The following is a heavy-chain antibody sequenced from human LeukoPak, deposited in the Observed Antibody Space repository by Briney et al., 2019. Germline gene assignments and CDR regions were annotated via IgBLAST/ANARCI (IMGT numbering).Heavy chain of an antibody. J-gene: IGHJ6*04. CDR3: AKGPSPLYCSSTSCSPYGMDV. CDR2: ISYDGSNK. V-gene: IGHV3-30*18. CDR1: GFTFSSYA. D-gene: IGHD2-2*01. Sequence: GRSLRLSCAASGFTFSSYAMHWVRQAPGKGLEWVAVISYDGSNKYYADSVKGRFTISRDNSKNTLYLQMNSLRAEDTAVYYCAKGPSPLYCSSTSCSPYGMDVWGKGTTVTVSS.